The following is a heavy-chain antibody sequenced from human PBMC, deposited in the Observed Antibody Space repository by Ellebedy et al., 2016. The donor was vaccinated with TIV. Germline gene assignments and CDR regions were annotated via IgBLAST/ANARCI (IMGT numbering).Heavy chain of an antibody. CDR1: GFTFSDYW. CDR2: INGDGGAT. J-gene: IGHJ6*02. V-gene: IGHV3-74*01. CDR3: TRGLDV. Sequence: GESLKISCTASGFTFSDYWIHWVRQTPGKGLVWVSRINGDGGATNYADSVRGRFSMSRDNDKNRLYLRMNSLRVEDSAIYYCTRGLDVWGQGTKVIVSS.